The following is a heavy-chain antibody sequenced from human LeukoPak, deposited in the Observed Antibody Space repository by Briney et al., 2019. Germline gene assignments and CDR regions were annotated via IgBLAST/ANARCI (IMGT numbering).Heavy chain of an antibody. Sequence: PGGSLRLSCAASGFTLGNYGMTWVRQAPEKGLEWVSSVSISGENTYYADSVKGRFTISRDNAKNSLYLQMNSLRAEDTAVYYCARGASGIGGIRFDPWGQGTLVTVFS. D-gene: IGHD3-10*01. CDR3: ARGASGIGGIRFDP. J-gene: IGHJ5*02. CDR1: GFTLGNYG. V-gene: IGHV3-21*01. CDR2: VSISGENT.